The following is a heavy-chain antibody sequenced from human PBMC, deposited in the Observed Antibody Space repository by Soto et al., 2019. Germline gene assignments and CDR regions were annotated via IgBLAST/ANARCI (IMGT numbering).Heavy chain of an antibody. CDR3: ASGVLVPAADYYYYGMDV. J-gene: IGHJ6*02. D-gene: IGHD2-2*01. V-gene: IGHV4-30-4*01. Sequence: QVQLQESGPGLVKPSQTLSLTCTVSGGSISSGDYYWSWIRQPPGKGLEWIGYIYYSGSTYYNPSLKSRVTISVDTSKNQSSLKLSSVTAADTAVYYCASGVLVPAADYYYYGMDVWGQGTTVTVSS. CDR2: IYYSGST. CDR1: GGSISSGDYY.